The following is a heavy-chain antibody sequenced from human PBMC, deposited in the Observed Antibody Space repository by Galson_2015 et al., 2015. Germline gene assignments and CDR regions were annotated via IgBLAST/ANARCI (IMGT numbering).Heavy chain of an antibody. Sequence: TLSLTCAVSGGSIISGGYSWNWIRQPPGKGLEWIGYIYHSGSTYYNPSLKSRVTISVDTSKNQFSLKLSSVTAADTAVYYCARNIAYCGGDCYPYYFDYWGQGTLVTVSS. J-gene: IGHJ4*02. V-gene: IGHV4-30-2*01. CDR2: IYHSGST. CDR1: GGSIISGGYS. CDR3: ARNIAYCGGDCYPYYFDY. D-gene: IGHD2-21*02.